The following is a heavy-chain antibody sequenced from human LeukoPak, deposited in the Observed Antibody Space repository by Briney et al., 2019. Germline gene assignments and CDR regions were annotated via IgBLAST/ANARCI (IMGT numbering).Heavy chain of an antibody. CDR3: AREWGGGDNCGGDCFSPYYYYMDV. CDR1: GGSMSSFY. Sequence: SETLSLTCNVSGGSMSSFYWSWVRQLPGKGLEYLGYIYYTGSTNYNPSRKSRVTMSVDTSKNHFSLKGTSVTAAGTGIYCGAREWGGGDNCGGDCFSPYYYYMDVWGKGTTVTVSS. D-gene: IGHD2-21*02. J-gene: IGHJ6*03. V-gene: IGHV4-59*01. CDR2: IYYTGST.